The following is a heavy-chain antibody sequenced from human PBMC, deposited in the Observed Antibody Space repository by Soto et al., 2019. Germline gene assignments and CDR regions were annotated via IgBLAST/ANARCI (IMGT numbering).Heavy chain of an antibody. J-gene: IGHJ4*02. V-gene: IGHV4-34*01. Sequence: PSETLSLTCAVYGGSFSGYYWSWIRQPPGRGLEWIGEINHSGITKDNPSLKSRVTISVDTSKNQFSLKLSSVTAADTAVYYCARDDDSEIFAYWGQGTLVTVSS. D-gene: IGHD3-3*01. CDR2: INHSGIT. CDR1: GGSFSGYY. CDR3: ARDDDSEIFAY.